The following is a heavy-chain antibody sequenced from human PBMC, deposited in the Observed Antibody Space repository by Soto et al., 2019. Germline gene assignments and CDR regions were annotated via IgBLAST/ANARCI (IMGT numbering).Heavy chain of an antibody. V-gene: IGHV4-59*01. CDR3: ARGVSWFDP. Sequence: SETLSLTCTVSGGSISSYYWSWIRQPPGKGLEWIGYIYHSGSTNYNPSLKSRVTISVDTSKNQFSLKLSSVTAADTAVYYCARGVSWFDPWGQGTLVTVSS. CDR2: IYHSGST. J-gene: IGHJ5*02. CDR1: GGSISSYY.